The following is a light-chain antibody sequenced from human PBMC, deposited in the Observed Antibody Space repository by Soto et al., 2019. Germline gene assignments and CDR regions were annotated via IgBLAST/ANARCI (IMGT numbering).Light chain of an antibody. Sequence: EIVLTQSPGTLSLSPGERATLSCRASQTFSNSFLSWFQQIPGQAPRLLIYGASMRATGIPDRFSGSGSGTDFTLTISRLEPEDFAVYYCQQYGSSLITFGQGTRLEIK. CDR1: QTFSNSF. CDR2: GAS. CDR3: QQYGSSLIT. J-gene: IGKJ5*01. V-gene: IGKV3-20*01.